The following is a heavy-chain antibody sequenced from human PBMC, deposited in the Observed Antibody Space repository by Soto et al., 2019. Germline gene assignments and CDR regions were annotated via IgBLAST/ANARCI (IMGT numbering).Heavy chain of an antibody. J-gene: IGHJ6*02. V-gene: IGHV5-51*01. CDR2: IYPGDSDT. D-gene: IGHD3-22*01. CDR1: GYSFTSYW. CDR3: ARSEDYYDSSGYGPYYYGMDV. Sequence: GESLKISCKGSGYSFTSYWIGWVRQMPGKGLEWMGIIYPGDSDTRYSPSFQGQVTISADKSISTAYLQWSSLKASDTAMYYCARSEDYYDSSGYGPYYYGMDVWGQGTTVTVYS.